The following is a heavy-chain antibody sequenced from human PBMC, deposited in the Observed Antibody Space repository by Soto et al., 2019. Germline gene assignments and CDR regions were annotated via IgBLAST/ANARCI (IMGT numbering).Heavy chain of an antibody. D-gene: IGHD5-18*01. J-gene: IGHJ4*02. CDR1: GGTFSSYA. CDR2: IIPIFGTA. CDR3: ARVGVYTAMAYSDY. V-gene: IGHV1-69*12. Sequence: QVQLVQSGAEVKKPGSSVKVSCKASGGTFSSYAISWVRQAPGQGLEWMGGIIPIFGTANYAQKFQGRVTXXAXEXXSTAYMELSSLRSEDTAVYYCARVGVYTAMAYSDYWGQGTLVTVSS.